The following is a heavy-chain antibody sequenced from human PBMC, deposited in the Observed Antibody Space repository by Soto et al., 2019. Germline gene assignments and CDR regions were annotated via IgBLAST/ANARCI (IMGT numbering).Heavy chain of an antibody. V-gene: IGHV1-2*02. CDR1: GYTFTYNY. D-gene: IGHD3-16*01. CDR2: INPDTAGT. Sequence: QLRLVQSGAEVKKPGASVTVSCKASGYTFTYNYIHWVRQAPGQGLEWMGWINPDTAGTNYAQKFQGRVAMTRDTSISTAYMELSSWRSDDTAVYYCARDGEGSYGIYYHSYGMDVWGQVTAVTVSS. CDR3: ARDGEGSYGIYYHSYGMDV. J-gene: IGHJ6*02.